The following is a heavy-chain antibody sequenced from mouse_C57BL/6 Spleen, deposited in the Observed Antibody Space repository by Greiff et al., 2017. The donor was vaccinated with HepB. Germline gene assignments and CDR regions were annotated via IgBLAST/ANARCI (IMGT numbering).Heavy chain of an antibody. CDR2: INPSNGGT. J-gene: IGHJ2*01. V-gene: IGHV1-53*01. Sequence: QVQLQQPGTELVKPGASVKLSCKASGYTFTSYWMHWVKQRPGQGLEWIGNINPSNGGTNYNEKFKSKATLTVDKSTSTAYMQLSSLTSEDSAVYYCARSRVEAYCGSSPYYFDYGGQGTTLTVAS. CDR1: GYTFTSYW. D-gene: IGHD1-1*01. CDR3: ARSRVEAYCGSSPYYFDY.